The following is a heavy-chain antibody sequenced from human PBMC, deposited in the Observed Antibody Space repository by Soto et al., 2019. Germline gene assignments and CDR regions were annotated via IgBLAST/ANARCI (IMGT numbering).Heavy chain of an antibody. CDR2: MNPNSGNT. CDR3: ARVLGYDFWSGYDYYYYYGMDV. Sequence: ASVKLSCKACGYSFTRYDINWVRQATGQGLEWMGWMNPNSGNTGYAQKFQGRVTMTRNTSISTAYMELSSLRSEDTAVYYCARVLGYDFWSGYDYYYYYGMDVWGQGTTVTVSS. CDR1: GYSFTRYD. D-gene: IGHD3-3*01. V-gene: IGHV1-8*01. J-gene: IGHJ6*02.